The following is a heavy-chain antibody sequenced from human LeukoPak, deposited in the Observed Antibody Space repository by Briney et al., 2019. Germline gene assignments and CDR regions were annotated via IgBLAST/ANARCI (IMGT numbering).Heavy chain of an antibody. CDR3: ARENYYNTSGVTDY. CDR2: IYYSGST. D-gene: IGHD3-22*01. CDR1: GGSISSSSYY. V-gene: IGHV4-39*07. Sequence: PSETLSLTCTVSGGSISSSSYYWGWIRQPPGKGLEWIGSIYYSGSTYYNPSLKSLVTISVDTSKNQFSLKLSSVTAADTAVYYCARENYYNTSGVTDYWGQGTLVTVSS. J-gene: IGHJ4*02.